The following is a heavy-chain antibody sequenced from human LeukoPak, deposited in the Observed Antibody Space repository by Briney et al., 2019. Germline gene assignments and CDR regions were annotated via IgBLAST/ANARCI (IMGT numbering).Heavy chain of an antibody. J-gene: IGHJ4*02. CDR3: ARAPKMTTVTTIPLDY. Sequence: HAGGSLRLSCAASGFTFSSYWMNWVRQAPGKGLEWVAVISYDGSNKYYADSVKGRFTISRDNSKNTLYLQMNSLRAEDTAVYYCARAPKMTTVTTIPLDYWGQGTLVTVSS. D-gene: IGHD4-17*01. CDR2: ISYDGSNK. CDR1: GFTFSSYW. V-gene: IGHV3-30-3*01.